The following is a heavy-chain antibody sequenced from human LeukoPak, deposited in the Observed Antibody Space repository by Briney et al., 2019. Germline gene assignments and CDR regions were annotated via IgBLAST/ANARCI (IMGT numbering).Heavy chain of an antibody. J-gene: IGHJ4*02. V-gene: IGHV4-39*01. CDR1: GGSISSSSYY. Sequence: PSETLSLTCTVSGGSISSSSYYWGWIRQPPGKGLEWIGSIYYSGSTYYNPSLKSRVTISVDTPKNQFSLKLSSVTAADTAVYYCARAIAAREVFDYWGQGTLVTVSS. CDR2: IYYSGST. D-gene: IGHD6-6*01. CDR3: ARAIAAREVFDY.